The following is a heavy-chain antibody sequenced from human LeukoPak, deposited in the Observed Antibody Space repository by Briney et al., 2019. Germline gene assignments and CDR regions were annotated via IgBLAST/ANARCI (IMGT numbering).Heavy chain of an antibody. CDR2: IYSGGST. Sequence: GGSLRLSCAASGFAVSSNYMSWVRQAPGKGLEWVSVIYSGGSTYYADSVKGRFTISRDNSKNTLYLQMNSLRAEDTAVYYCARDPCSSTSRHHYYYGMDVWGKGTTVTVSS. CDR1: GFAVSSNY. D-gene: IGHD2-2*01. CDR3: ARDPCSSTSRHHYYYGMDV. V-gene: IGHV3-53*01. J-gene: IGHJ6*04.